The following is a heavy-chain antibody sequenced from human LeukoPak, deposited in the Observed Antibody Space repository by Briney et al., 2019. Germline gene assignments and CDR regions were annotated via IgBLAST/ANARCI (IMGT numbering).Heavy chain of an antibody. CDR3: ASQSSYSGYHRKRFDY. CDR2: ITPNSGNS. V-gene: IGHV3-23*01. D-gene: IGHD5-12*01. CDR1: GYTFSSYS. Sequence: GGSLRLSCTASGYTFSSYSLRWVRQTPGKGLEWVAAITPNSGNSNYTQTFKGRVTITRDISNSTAYMELSRLRSDDTAVYYCASQSSYSGYHRKRFDYWGQGTLVTVSS. J-gene: IGHJ4*02.